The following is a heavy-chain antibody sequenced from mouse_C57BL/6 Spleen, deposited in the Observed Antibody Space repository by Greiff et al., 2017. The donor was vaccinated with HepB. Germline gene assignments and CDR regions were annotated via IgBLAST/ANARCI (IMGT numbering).Heavy chain of an antibody. Sequence: QLQQPGAELVKPGASLKLSCKASGYTFTSYWMHWVKQRPGQGLEWIGEIYPNSGNTNYNEKFKGKATLTVDKSSSTAYMQLSSLTSEVSAVYYGASDCAYWDFDVWGTGTTVTVSS. D-gene: IGHD2-13*01. CDR1: GYTFTSYW. CDR2: IYPNSGNT. V-gene: IGHV1-64*01. J-gene: IGHJ1*03. CDR3: ASDCAYWDFDV.